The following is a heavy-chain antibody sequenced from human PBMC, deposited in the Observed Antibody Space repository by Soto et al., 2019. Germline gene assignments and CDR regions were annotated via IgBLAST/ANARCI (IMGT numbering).Heavy chain of an antibody. Sequence: QVRLVQSGAEAKKPGASVKVSCKASGYKFTSYGLSWLRQAPGPGLEWMGWISAYNGNTNHAQKLQGRVTMTTDTSTSTAYMELRILRSADTAVYYCAREQSYGGASDYWGQGTLVTVSS. D-gene: IGHD2-21*01. CDR3: AREQSYGGASDY. V-gene: IGHV1-18*01. J-gene: IGHJ4*02. CDR2: ISAYNGNT. CDR1: GYKFTSYG.